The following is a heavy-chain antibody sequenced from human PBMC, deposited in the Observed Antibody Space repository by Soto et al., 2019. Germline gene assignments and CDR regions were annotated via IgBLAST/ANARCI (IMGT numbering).Heavy chain of an antibody. CDR2: IYSGGST. CDR1: GFTVSSNY. J-gene: IGHJ1*01. D-gene: IGHD3-22*01. CDR3: ARDRVESGYPEYFQH. V-gene: IGHV3-53*01. Sequence: GGSLRLSCAASGFTVSSNYMSWVRQAPGKGLEWVSVIYSGGSTYYADSVRGRFTISRDNSKNTLYLQMNSLRAEDTAVYYCARDRVESGYPEYFQHWGQGTLVTVSS.